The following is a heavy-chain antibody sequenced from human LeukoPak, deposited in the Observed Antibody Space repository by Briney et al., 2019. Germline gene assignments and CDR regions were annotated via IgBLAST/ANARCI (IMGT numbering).Heavy chain of an antibody. CDR1: GFTFSSYW. CDR3: ARGREYYYDSSGYYWFDP. Sequence: PGGSLRLSCAASGFTFSSYWMSWVRQAPGKGLEWVANIKQDGSEKYYVDSVKGRFTISRGNAKNSLYLQMNSLRAEDTAVYYCARGREYYYDSSGYYWFDPWGQGTLVTVSS. V-gene: IGHV3-7*01. D-gene: IGHD3-22*01. CDR2: IKQDGSEK. J-gene: IGHJ5*02.